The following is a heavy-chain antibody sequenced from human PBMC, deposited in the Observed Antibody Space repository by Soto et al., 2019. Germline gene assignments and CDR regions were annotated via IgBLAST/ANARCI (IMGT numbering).Heavy chain of an antibody. D-gene: IGHD2-15*01. CDR2: INHSGST. CDR3: ARTGCSGGSCYSTEQRRSHYYCYCGMDV. Sequence: ETLSLTCAVYGGSFSGYYWSWIRQPPGKGLEWIGEINHSGSTNYNPSLKSRVTISVDTSKNQFSLKLSSVTAADTAVYYCARTGCSGGSCYSTEQRRSHYYCYCGMDVWGKATTVAFYS. V-gene: IGHV4-34*01. J-gene: IGHJ6*04. CDR1: GGSFSGYY.